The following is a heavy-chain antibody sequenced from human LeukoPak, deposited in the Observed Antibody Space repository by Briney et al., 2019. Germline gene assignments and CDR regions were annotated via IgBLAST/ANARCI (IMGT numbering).Heavy chain of an antibody. V-gene: IGHV3-23*01. Sequence: GGSLRLSCAASGFTFSSYAMSWVRQAPGKGLEWVSAISGSGGSTYYADSVKGRFTISRDNSKNTLYLQMNSLRAEDTAVYYCAKHMVRGVNSYYYGMDVWGQETTVTVSS. CDR2: ISGSGGST. CDR1: GFTFSSYA. CDR3: AKHMVRGVNSYYYGMDV. D-gene: IGHD3-10*01. J-gene: IGHJ6*02.